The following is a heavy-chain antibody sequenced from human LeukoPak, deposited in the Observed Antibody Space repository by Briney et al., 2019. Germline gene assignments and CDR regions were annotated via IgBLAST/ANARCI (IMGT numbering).Heavy chain of an antibody. CDR3: AKGRGTNSGLTLDY. D-gene: IGHD6-19*01. CDR2: ISGGGDST. CDR1: GLTFSNFA. Sequence: GGSLRLSCAASGLTFSNFAMSWVRQAPGKGLEWVSAISGGGDSTYYADSVKGCFTVSRDNSKNTLYLQMNSLTDDDTAVYYCAKGRGTNSGLTLDYWGQGTLVTVSS. V-gene: IGHV3-23*01. J-gene: IGHJ4*02.